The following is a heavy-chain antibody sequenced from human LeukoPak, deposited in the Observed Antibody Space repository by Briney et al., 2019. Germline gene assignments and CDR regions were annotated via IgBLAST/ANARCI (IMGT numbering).Heavy chain of an antibody. CDR2: ISFSGNSI. Sequence: PGGSLRLSCAATGFTFSDYEMIWVRQAPGRGLEWVSFISFSGNSIYYADSVKGRFTISRDNAKNSLYLQMNSLRAEDTAVYYCASDAGGVRRGYSYVLLGYWGQGTLVTVSS. J-gene: IGHJ4*02. CDR3: ASDAGGVRRGYSYVLLGY. CDR1: GFTFSDYE. D-gene: IGHD5-18*01. V-gene: IGHV3-48*03.